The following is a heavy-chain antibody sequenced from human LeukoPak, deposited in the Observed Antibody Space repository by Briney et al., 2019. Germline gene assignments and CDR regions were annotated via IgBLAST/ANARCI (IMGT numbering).Heavy chain of an antibody. V-gene: IGHV3-74*01. Sequence: GGSLRLSCAASGFTFSSYWMHWVRQAPGKGLVWVSRINSDGSSTSYADSVKGRFTISRDNAKNTLYLQMNSLRVEDTAVYYCAKDQHFAISNYDYWGQGTLVSVSS. J-gene: IGHJ4*02. D-gene: IGHD2/OR15-2a*01. CDR1: GFTFSSYW. CDR2: INSDGSST. CDR3: AKDQHFAISNYDY.